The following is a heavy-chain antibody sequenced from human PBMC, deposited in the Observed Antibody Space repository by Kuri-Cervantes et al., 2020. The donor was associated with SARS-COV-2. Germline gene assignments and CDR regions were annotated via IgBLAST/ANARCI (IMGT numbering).Heavy chain of an antibody. J-gene: IGHJ6*02. CDR2: ISSSSSTI. Sequence: GESLKISCAASGFTFSSYSMNWVRQAPGEGLEWVSYISSSSSTIYYADSVKGRFTISGDNAKNSLYLQMNSLRDEDTAVYYCARENQGNYYDSSGYYHYYYYGMDVWGQGTTVTVSS. D-gene: IGHD3-22*01. V-gene: IGHV3-48*02. CDR1: GFTFSSYS. CDR3: ARENQGNYYDSSGYYHYYYYGMDV.